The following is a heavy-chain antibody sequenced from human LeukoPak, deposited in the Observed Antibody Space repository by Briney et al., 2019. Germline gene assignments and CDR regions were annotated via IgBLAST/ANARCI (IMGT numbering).Heavy chain of an antibody. Sequence: ASVKVSCKTSGYTFTRSGISWVRQAPGQGLEWMGWINANNGDTNYAQKFRGRVTMTTDTSTSTAYMDLRSLRSDDTAVYYCARVIRKDSSGYFYGDYWGQGTLVTVSS. V-gene: IGHV1-18*01. CDR3: ARVIRKDSSGYFYGDY. J-gene: IGHJ4*02. CDR2: INANNGDT. CDR1: GYTFTRSG. D-gene: IGHD3-22*01.